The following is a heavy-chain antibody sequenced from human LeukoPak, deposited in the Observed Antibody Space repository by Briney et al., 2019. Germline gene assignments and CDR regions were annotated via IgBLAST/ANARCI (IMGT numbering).Heavy chain of an antibody. D-gene: IGHD4-17*01. V-gene: IGHV3-15*01. Sequence: PGGSLRLSCAASGFTLSNAWMSWVRQAPGKGLEWVGRIKSKTDGWTTDYAAAVKGRVTISRYDSKNTLYLQMNSLKTEDTAVYYCTPAPSTVTTSFDYWGQGTLVTVSS. CDR1: GFTLSNAW. CDR2: IKSKTDGWTT. J-gene: IGHJ4*02. CDR3: TPAPSTVTTSFDY.